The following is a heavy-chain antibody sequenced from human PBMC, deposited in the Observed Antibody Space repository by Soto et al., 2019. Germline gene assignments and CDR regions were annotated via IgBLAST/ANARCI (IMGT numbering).Heavy chain of an antibody. CDR3: ASRIAAADTGDYYYGMDV. D-gene: IGHD6-13*01. CDR2: INHSGST. Sequence: QVQLQQWGAGLLKPSETLSLTCAVYGGSFSGYYWSWIRQPPGKGLEWIGEINHSGSTNYNPSLKSRVTISVDTSKNQFSLKLSSVTAADTAVYYCASRIAAADTGDYYYGMDVWGQGTTVTVSS. CDR1: GGSFSGYY. J-gene: IGHJ6*02. V-gene: IGHV4-34*01.